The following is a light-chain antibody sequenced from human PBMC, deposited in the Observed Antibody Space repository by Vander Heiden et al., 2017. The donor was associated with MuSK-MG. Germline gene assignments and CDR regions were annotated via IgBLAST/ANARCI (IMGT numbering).Light chain of an antibody. Sequence: DIQMTQSPSSLSASVGDRVTITCRASQDIRNDLGWYQQEPGKAPKRLIYAASGLQGGVPSRFSGSGSGTEFTLTISSLQPEDIATYYCRQYNSYPLTFGGGTKVEIK. J-gene: IGKJ4*01. CDR2: AAS. CDR3: RQYNSYPLT. V-gene: IGKV1-17*01. CDR1: QDIRND.